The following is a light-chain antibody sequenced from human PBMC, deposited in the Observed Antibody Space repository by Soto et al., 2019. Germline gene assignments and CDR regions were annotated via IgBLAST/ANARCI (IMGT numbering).Light chain of an antibody. V-gene: IGKV3-15*01. CDR1: QSVSSN. CDR2: GAS. CDR3: QQYNNWPPVT. Sequence: EIVMTQSPATLSVSPGERATLSCRASQSVSSNLAWYQQKPGQAPRLLIYGASTRATGIPARFSGSGSGTEFTLTISSLQSEDFAIYYCQQYNNWPPVTFGQGTKVEIK. J-gene: IGKJ1*01.